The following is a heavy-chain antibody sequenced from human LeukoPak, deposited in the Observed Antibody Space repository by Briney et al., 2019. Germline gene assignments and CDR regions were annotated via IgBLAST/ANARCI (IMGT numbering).Heavy chain of an antibody. CDR1: GGSISSYY. D-gene: IGHD3-9*01. J-gene: IGHJ4*02. CDR3: ARDRGYYDILTGYYGGSYFDY. V-gene: IGHV4-59*01. CDR2: IYYSGST. Sequence: PSETLSLTCTVSGGSISSYYWSWIRQPPGKGLEWIGYIYYSGSTNYNPSLKSRVTISVDTSKNQFSLKLSSVTAADTAVYYCARDRGYYDILTGYYGGSYFDYWGQGTLVTVSS.